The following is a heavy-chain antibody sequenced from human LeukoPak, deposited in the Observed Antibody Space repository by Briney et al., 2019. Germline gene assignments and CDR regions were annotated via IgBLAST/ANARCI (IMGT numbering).Heavy chain of an antibody. D-gene: IGHD2-2*01. Sequence: QPGGSLRLSCAASGFTFSTYAMTWVRQAPGKGLEWVSAIGGSDGTTYYADSVRGRFAISRDNSKNTLYLQMNSLRAEDTAVYYCAKGSSFPYWGQGTLVTVSS. CDR2: IGGSDGTT. CDR3: AKGSSFPY. J-gene: IGHJ4*02. V-gene: IGHV3-23*01. CDR1: GFTFSTYA.